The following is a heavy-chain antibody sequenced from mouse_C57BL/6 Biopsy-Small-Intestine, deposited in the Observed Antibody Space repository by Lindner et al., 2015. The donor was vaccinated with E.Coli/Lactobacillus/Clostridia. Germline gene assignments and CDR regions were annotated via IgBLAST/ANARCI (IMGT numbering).Heavy chain of an antibody. CDR2: IDPGDGES. J-gene: IGHJ2*01. CDR3: AREFITTIGYYFDY. V-gene: IGHV14-2*01. CDR1: GFNIKDYY. D-gene: IGHD1-1*01. Sequence: VQLQESGADLVKPGASVKLSCTASGFNIKDYYIHWVKQKTDQGLEWIGRIDPGDGESKYAPKFQDKATITADTSSNTAYLHLSSLTSEDSAVYYCAREFITTIGYYFDYWGHGTTLTVPS.